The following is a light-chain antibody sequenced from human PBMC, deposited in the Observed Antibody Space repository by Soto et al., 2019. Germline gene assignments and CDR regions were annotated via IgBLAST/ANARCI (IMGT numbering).Light chain of an antibody. CDR2: DAS. CDR3: QQYANPPLT. CDR1: QDISNY. V-gene: IGKV1-33*01. J-gene: IGKJ4*01. Sequence: DIQMTQSPSSLSASVGDRVTITCQASQDISNYLNWYQQKPGKAPKLLIYDASNLETVVPSRFSGSGSGTDFTFTISILQPEDIATYYCQQYANPPLTFGGGTKVEIK.